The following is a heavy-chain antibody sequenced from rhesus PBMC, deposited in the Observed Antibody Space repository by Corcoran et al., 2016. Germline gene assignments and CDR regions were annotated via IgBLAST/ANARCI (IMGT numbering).Heavy chain of an antibody. CDR3: ERGGYEDDYGYYYTPGHAFYV. CDR2: IYGSGSNT. V-gene: IGHV4-169*01. D-gene: IGHD3-9*01. J-gene: IGHJ3*01. Sequence: QLQLQESGTGLVKPSETLSVTCAVSGGSISSTYWSWIRKAPGKGLEWIGYIYGSGSNTNYNPSLKSRVTRSVDTSKNQRSLTLSPVPTAVTAVYYWERGGYEDDYGYYYTPGHAFYVWGQGLRVTVSP. CDR1: GGSISSTY.